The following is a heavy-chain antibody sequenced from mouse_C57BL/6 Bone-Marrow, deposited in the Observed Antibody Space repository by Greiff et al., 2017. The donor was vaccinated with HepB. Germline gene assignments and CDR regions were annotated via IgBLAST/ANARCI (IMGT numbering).Heavy chain of an antibody. D-gene: IGHD2-4*01. Sequence: VQLQQSGPELVKPGASVKMSCKASGYTFTDYNMHWVKQCHGKSLEWIGYINPNNGGTSYNQKFKGKATLTVNKSSSTAYMELRSLTSEDSAVYYCASGGDYDYDVPSFAYWGQGTLVTVSA. CDR3: ASGGDYDYDVPSFAY. J-gene: IGHJ3*01. CDR1: GYTFTDYN. V-gene: IGHV1-22*01. CDR2: INPNNGGT.